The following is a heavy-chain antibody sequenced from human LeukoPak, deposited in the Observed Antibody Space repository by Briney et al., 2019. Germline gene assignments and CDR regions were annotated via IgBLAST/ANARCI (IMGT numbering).Heavy chain of an antibody. CDR1: GGSFSGYY. CDR2: IYYSGST. V-gene: IGHV4-31*11. Sequence: SETLSLTCAVYGGSFSGYYWSWIRQHPGKGLEWIGYIYYSGSTYYNPSLKSRVTMSVDTSENQFSLKLNSVTAADTAVYYCATTVGSYFDYWSQGTLVTVSS. D-gene: IGHD3-16*01. CDR3: ATTVGSYFDY. J-gene: IGHJ4*02.